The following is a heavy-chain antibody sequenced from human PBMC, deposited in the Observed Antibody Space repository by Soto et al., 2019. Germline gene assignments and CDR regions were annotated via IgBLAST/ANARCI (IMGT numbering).Heavy chain of an antibody. CDR3: ARGKSGSYFHNYYYGMDV. CDR1: GGSFSGYY. V-gene: IGHV4-34*01. Sequence: PSETLSLTCAVYGGSFSGYYWSWIRQPPGKGLEWIGEINHSGSTNYNPSLKSRVTISVDTSKNQFSLKLSSVTAADTAVYYCARGKSGSYFHNYYYGMDVWGQGTTVTVS. D-gene: IGHD3-10*01. J-gene: IGHJ6*02. CDR2: INHSGST.